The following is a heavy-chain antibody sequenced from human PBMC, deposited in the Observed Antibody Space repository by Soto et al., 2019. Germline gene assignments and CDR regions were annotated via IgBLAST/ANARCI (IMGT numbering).Heavy chain of an antibody. D-gene: IGHD1-26*01. J-gene: IGHJ6*01. CDR3: AKDGAWELLPAYGMDV. CDR2: IRRDGTVQ. V-gene: IGHV3-7*01. Sequence: LGGSLRLSCAASGFTFSNNRMSWVRQVPGKGLEWVANIRRDGTVQYYVDSVKGRFTISRDNSKNTMYLQMNSLRPEDTSIYYCAKDGAWELLPAYGMDVWGPGTTVTVSS. CDR1: GFTFSNNR.